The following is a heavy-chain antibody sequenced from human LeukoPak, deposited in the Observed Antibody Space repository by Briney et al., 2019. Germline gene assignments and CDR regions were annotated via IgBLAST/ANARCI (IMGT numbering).Heavy chain of an antibody. CDR2: IYTSGST. CDR1: GGSISSGSYY. Sequence: NASETLSLTCTVPGGSISSGSYYWSWIRQPAGKGLEWIGRIYTSGSTNYNPSLKSRVTISVDTSKNQFSVKLSSVTAADTAVYYCARGRVRWFDPWGQGTLVTVSS. J-gene: IGHJ5*02. V-gene: IGHV4-61*02. CDR3: ARGRVRWFDP.